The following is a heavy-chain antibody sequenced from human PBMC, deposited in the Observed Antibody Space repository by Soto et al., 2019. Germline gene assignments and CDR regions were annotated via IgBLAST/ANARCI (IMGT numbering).Heavy chain of an antibody. D-gene: IGHD3-9*01. CDR1: GFTFTSSA. CDR3: AASGGTGYYDFDY. CDR2: IVVGSGNT. Sequence: SVKVSCKASGFTFTSSAVQWVRQARGQRLEWIGWIVVGSGNTNYAQKFQERVTITRDMSTSTAYMELSSLRSEDTAVYYCAASGGTGYYDFDYWGQGTLGTVSS. J-gene: IGHJ4*02. V-gene: IGHV1-58*01.